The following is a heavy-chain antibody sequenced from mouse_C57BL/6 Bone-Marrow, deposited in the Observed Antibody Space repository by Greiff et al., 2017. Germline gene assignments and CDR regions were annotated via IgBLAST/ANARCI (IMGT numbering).Heavy chain of an antibody. CDR2: INPSSGYT. CDR1: GYTFTSYW. J-gene: IGHJ2*01. CDR3: NYGSSYNFDY. D-gene: IGHD1-1*01. V-gene: IGHV1-7*01. Sequence: VNVVESGAELAKPGASVKLSCKASGYTFTSYWMHWVKQRPGQGLEWIGYINPSSGYTKYNQKFKDKATLTADKSSSTAYMQLSSLTYEDSAVYYCNYGSSYNFDYWGQGTTLTVSS.